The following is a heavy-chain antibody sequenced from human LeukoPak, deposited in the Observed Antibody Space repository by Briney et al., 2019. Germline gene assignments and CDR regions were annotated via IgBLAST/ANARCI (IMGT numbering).Heavy chain of an antibody. V-gene: IGHV3-23*01. CDR2: ISGNGGIT. Sequence: HPGGSLRLSCAASGFTFSSYAMSWVRQAPGKGLEWVSTISGNGGITYYQDSLKGQFTISRDNAKNTLYLQMNSLRAEDTAVYYCAKGSYYDFWSGWIYWGQGTLVTVSS. J-gene: IGHJ4*02. CDR1: GFTFSSYA. D-gene: IGHD3-3*01. CDR3: AKGSYYDFWSGWIY.